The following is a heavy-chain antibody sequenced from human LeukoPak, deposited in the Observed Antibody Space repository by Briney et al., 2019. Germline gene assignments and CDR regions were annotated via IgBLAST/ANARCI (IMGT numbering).Heavy chain of an antibody. CDR2: ISYDGSNK. CDR3: ARATPRYCSSTSGLAVCSWPNWFDP. D-gene: IGHD2-2*01. J-gene: IGHJ5*02. Sequence: GGSLRLSCAASGFTFSSYGMHWVRQAPGKGLEWVAVISYDGSNKYYADSVKGRFTISRDNSKNTLYLQMNSLRAEDTAVYYCARATPRYCSSTSGLAVCSWPNWFDPWGQGTLVTVSS. V-gene: IGHV3-30*03. CDR1: GFTFSSYG.